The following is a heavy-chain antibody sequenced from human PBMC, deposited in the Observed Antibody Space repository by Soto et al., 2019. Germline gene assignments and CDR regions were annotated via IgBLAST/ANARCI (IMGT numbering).Heavy chain of an antibody. V-gene: IGHV3-23*01. CDR1: GFTFSNYA. CDR2: IGSGGDGI. CDR3: ATNGQHLMDN. J-gene: IGHJ4*02. D-gene: IGHD6-13*01. Sequence: PGGSLRLSCAASGFTFSNYAMKWVRQAPGKGLEWVSVIGSGGDGIHYADSVEGRFTISRDDSKNTVNLQMNSLRADDTAVYYWATNGQHLMDNWGQGTLDTVS.